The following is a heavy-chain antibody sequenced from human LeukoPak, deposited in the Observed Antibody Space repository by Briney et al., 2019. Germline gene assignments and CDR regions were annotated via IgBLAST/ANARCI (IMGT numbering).Heavy chain of an antibody. V-gene: IGHV3-9*01. CDR1: GFTFDDYA. CDR2: ISWNSGSI. Sequence: GGSLRLSCAASGFTFDDYAMHWVRQAPGKGLEWVSGISWNSGSIGYADSVKGRFTISRDNAKNSLYLQMNSLRAEDTASYYCAKGIAVAGGRFDYWGQGTLVTVSS. J-gene: IGHJ4*02. CDR3: AKGIAVAGGRFDY. D-gene: IGHD6-19*01.